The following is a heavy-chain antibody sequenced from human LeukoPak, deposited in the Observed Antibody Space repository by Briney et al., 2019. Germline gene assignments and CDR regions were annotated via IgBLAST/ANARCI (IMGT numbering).Heavy chain of an antibody. V-gene: IGHV4-59*12. J-gene: IGHJ4*02. CDR2: IYYSGST. CDR3: ARDDRSNNNLDY. Sequence: SETLSLTCTVSGGSISSYYWSWIRQPPGKGLEWIGYIYYSGSTNYNPSLKSRVTISVDTSKNQFSLKLSSVTAADTAVYYCARDDRSNNNLDYWGQGTLVTVSS. CDR1: GGSISSYY. D-gene: IGHD1-1*01.